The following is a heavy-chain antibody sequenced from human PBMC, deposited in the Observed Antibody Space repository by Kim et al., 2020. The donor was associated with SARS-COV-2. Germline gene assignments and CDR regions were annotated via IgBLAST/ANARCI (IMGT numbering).Heavy chain of an antibody. CDR3: AREGIVGATGYYYYYGMDV. CDR1: GFTFSSYD. D-gene: IGHD1-26*01. CDR2: IGTAGDP. J-gene: IGHJ6*02. V-gene: IGHV3-13*05. Sequence: GGSLRLSCAASGFTFSSYDMHWVRQATGKGLEWVSTIGTAGDPYYPGSVKGRFTISRENAKNSLYLQMNSLRAGDTAVYYCAREGIVGATGYYYYYGMDVWGQGTTVTVSS.